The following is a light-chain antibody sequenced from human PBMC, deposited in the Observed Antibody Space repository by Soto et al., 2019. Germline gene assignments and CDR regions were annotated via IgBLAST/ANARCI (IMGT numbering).Light chain of an antibody. CDR2: AAS. CDR1: QSISSY. V-gene: IGKV1-39*02. J-gene: IGKJ1*01. CDR3: QPHISYST. Sequence: EMRITQSPCVLSGSVGNRVTITCRASQSISSYLNWYQQKPGKAPKLLIYAASSLQSGVPSRFSGSGSGTEFTLTISSLQPDDFATYYCQPHISYSTSGQRTMVDIK.